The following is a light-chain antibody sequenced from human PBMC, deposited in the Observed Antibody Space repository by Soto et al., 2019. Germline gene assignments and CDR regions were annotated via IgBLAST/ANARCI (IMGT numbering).Light chain of an antibody. Sequence: DIQMTQSPSTLSASVGDTVTITCRASQNINRWLAWYQQRPGKAPNLLIHQASSLEGGVPSRFSGSASGTEFTLTISSLQPGDFAAYFCLQYNVYPLTFGRGTKVEI. V-gene: IGKV1-5*03. CDR3: LQYNVYPLT. CDR1: QNINRW. CDR2: QAS. J-gene: IGKJ4*01.